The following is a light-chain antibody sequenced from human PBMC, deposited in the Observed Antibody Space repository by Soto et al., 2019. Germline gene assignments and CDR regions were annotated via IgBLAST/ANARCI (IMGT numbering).Light chain of an antibody. V-gene: IGLV2-18*02. J-gene: IGLJ3*02. CDR1: NSDVGTYNR. CDR2: EVS. CDR3: NSYTSSTTWV. Sequence: QSALTQPLSVSGSPGLSVTISCTGTNSDVGTYNRVSWYQQPPGTAPKLMIYEVSGRPSGVPDRFSGSKSGNTASLTISGLQAEDEADYYCNSYTSSTTWVFGGGTKLTVL.